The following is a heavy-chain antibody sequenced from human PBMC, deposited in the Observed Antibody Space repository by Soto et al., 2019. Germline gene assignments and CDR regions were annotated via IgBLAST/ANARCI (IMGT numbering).Heavy chain of an antibody. J-gene: IGHJ4*02. CDR1: GFTFSSYA. V-gene: IGHV3-23*01. CDR2: ISGSGGST. Sequence: PGGSLRLSCAASGFTFSSYAMSWVRQAPGKGLEWVSAISGSGGSTCYADSVKGRFTISRDNSKNTLYLQMNSLRAEDTAVYYCAKDPFPHDYGDYVYDYWGQGTLVTV. CDR3: AKDPFPHDYGDYVYDY. D-gene: IGHD4-17*01.